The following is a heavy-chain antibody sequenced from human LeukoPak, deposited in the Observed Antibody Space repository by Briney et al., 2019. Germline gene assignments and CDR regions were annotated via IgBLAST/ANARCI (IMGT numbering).Heavy chain of an antibody. CDR3: AKDYYGSGSYYNPWFDP. V-gene: IGHV3-23*01. J-gene: IGHJ5*02. CDR1: GFTFSSYA. D-gene: IGHD3-10*01. CDR2: ISGSGGST. Sequence: GGSLRLSCAASGFTFSSYAMSWVRRAPGKGLEWVSAISGSGGSTYYADSVKGRFTISRDNSKNTLYLQMNSLRAEDTAVYYCAKDYYGSGSYYNPWFDPWGQGTLVTVSS.